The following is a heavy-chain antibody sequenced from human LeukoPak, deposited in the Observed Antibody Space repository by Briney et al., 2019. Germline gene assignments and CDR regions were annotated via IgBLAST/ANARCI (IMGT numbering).Heavy chain of an antibody. CDR1: GFTFSDYY. CDR3: TTRNTMVRETTFDY. CDR2: ISSSGSTI. Sequence: PGGSLRLSCAASGFTFSDYYMSWIRQAPGKGLEWVSYISSSGSTIYYADSVKGRFTISRDNAKNSLYLQMNSLKTEDTAVYYCTTRNTMVRETTFDYWGQGTLVTVSS. D-gene: IGHD3-10*01. V-gene: IGHV3-11*01. J-gene: IGHJ4*02.